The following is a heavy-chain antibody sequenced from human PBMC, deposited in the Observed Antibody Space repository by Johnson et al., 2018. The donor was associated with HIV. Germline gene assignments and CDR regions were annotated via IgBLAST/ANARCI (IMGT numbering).Heavy chain of an antibody. CDR2: IGTAGDT. CDR1: GFTFSSYA. Sequence: VQLVESGGGLVQPGGSLRLSCAASGFTFSSYAMSWVRQAPGKGLEWVSAIGTAGDTYYPGSVKGRFTISRENAKNSLYLQMNSLRAGDTAVYYCARGPRSSGWYPYAFDIWGQGTMVTVSS. D-gene: IGHD6-19*01. J-gene: IGHJ3*02. CDR3: ARGPRSSGWYPYAFDI. V-gene: IGHV3-13*01.